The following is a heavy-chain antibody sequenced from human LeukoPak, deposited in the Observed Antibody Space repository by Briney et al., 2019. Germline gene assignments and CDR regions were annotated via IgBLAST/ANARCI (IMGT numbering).Heavy chain of an antibody. V-gene: IGHV3-7*01. J-gene: IGHJ4*02. CDR2: IKQDGSEK. Sequence: PGGSLRLSCAASGFSISSYWMSWVRQAPGKGLEWVASIKQDGSEKYFVDSVEGRFTISRDNAKNSLYLQMNSLRVEDTAVYYCARNRASLNCWGQGTLVTVSS. D-gene: IGHD3-16*02. CDR3: ARNRASLNC. CDR1: GFSISSYW.